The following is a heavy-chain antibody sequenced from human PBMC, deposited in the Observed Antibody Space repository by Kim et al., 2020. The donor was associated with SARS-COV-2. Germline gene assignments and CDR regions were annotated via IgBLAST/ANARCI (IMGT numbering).Heavy chain of an antibody. CDR2: IWYDGSNK. CDR1: GFTFSNYG. Sequence: GGSLRLSCAASGFTFSNYGMHWVRQAPGKGLEWVAVIWYDGSNKYYGDSVKGRFTISRDNAKTTLYLQMHSLRAEDTAVYYCASDIPFSSRGEDYGGQGTLGTVSS. V-gene: IGHV3-33*01. D-gene: IGHD6-13*01. J-gene: IGHJ4*02. CDR3: ASDIPFSSRGEDY.